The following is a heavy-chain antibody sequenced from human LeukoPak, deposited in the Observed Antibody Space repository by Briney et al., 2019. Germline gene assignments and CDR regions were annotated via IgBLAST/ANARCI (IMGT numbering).Heavy chain of an antibody. CDR2: ISGSGGST. V-gene: IGHV3-23*01. CDR3: AKAYSGWRSDYFDY. J-gene: IGHJ4*02. D-gene: IGHD6-19*01. Sequence: GGSLRPSCAASGSTSSSNAMSWVRPAAKSGLEWVSAISGSGGSTYYADSVKGRFTISRDNSKNTLYLQMNSLRAEDTAVYYCAKAYSGWRSDYFDYWGQGTLVTVSS. CDR1: GSTSSSNA.